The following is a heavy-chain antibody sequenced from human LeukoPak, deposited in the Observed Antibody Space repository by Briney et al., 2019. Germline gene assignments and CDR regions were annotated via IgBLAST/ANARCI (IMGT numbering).Heavy chain of an antibody. CDR2: ISPSGSSI. D-gene: IGHD5-24*01. CDR1: GLTFSDYY. V-gene: IGHV3-11*04. J-gene: IGHJ4*02. CDR3: TRVGYIDEGIDY. Sequence: GGSLRLSCAVSGLTFSDYYMSWTRQAPGKGPELVSYISPSGSSIFYVDSVKGRFTISRDNAKNSLYLQMNSLRAEDTAIYYCTRVGYIDEGIDYWGQGTLVTVPS.